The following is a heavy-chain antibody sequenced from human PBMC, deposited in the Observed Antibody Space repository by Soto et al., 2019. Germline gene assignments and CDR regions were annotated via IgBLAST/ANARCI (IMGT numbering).Heavy chain of an antibody. CDR1: GYSFTSYW. D-gene: IGHD3-22*01. Sequence: GESLKISCKGSGYSFTSYWIGWVRQVPGKGLEWMGITYPGDSDTRYSPSFQGQVTISADKSISTAYLQWSSLKASDTAMYYCARQPSRGLLFYFYGMDVWGQGTTVTVSS. V-gene: IGHV5-51*01. CDR3: ARQPSRGLLFYFYGMDV. CDR2: TYPGDSDT. J-gene: IGHJ6*02.